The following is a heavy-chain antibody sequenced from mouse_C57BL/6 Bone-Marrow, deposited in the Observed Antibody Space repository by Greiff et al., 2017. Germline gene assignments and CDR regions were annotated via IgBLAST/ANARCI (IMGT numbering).Heavy chain of an antibody. D-gene: IGHD2-5*01. CDR1: GYTFTSYW. V-gene: IGHV1-69*01. J-gene: IGHJ4*01. Sequence: QVQLQQPGAELVMPGASVKLSCKASGYTFTSYWMHWVKQRPGQGLEWIGEIDPSDSYTNYNQKFMGKSTLTVEKSSSTAYMQLSSLTSEDSAVYYCARDYSNYFYAMDYWGQGTSVTVSS. CDR3: ARDYSNYFYAMDY. CDR2: IDPSDSYT.